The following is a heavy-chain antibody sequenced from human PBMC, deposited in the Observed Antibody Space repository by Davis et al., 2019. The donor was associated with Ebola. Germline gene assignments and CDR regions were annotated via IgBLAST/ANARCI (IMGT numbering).Heavy chain of an antibody. D-gene: IGHD3-16*02. Sequence: SVTVSRKAPVGTFSRYVISRVRPAPGPGLEWMGGIIPIFGTANYAQKFQGRVTITADKSTSTAYMELSSLRSEDTAVYYCARGDYIWGSYRHLDYWGQGTLVTVSS. V-gene: IGHV1-69*06. CDR2: IIPIFGTA. CDR3: ARGDYIWGSYRHLDY. CDR1: VGTFSRYV. J-gene: IGHJ4*02.